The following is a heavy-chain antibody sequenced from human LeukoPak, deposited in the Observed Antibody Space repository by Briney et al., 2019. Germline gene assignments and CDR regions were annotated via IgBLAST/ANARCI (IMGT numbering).Heavy chain of an antibody. CDR1: GYSFTSYW. V-gene: IGHV5-51*01. D-gene: IGHD6-13*01. J-gene: IGHJ4*02. Sequence: GESLKISCKASGYSFTSYWIAWVRQMPGQGLEWMGVIYPRDPDAKYSPSFQGQVTISADKSINTAYSQWSSLKASDTAMYYCAKVGPSSSSDYWGQGTLVTVSS. CDR3: AKVGPSSSSDY. CDR2: IYPRDPDA.